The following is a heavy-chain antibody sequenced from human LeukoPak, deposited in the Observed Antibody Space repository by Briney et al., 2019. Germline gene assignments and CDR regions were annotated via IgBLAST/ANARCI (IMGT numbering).Heavy chain of an antibody. V-gene: IGHV4-34*01. CDR3: AWIGEARPDDY. Sequence: SETLSLTCAVYGGSFSGYYWSWIRQPPGKGLEWIGEINHSGSTNYNPSLKSRVTISVDTSKNQFSLKLSSVTAADTAVYYCAWIGEARPDDYWGQGTLVTVSS. CDR2: INHSGST. D-gene: IGHD6-6*01. J-gene: IGHJ4*02. CDR1: GGSFSGYY.